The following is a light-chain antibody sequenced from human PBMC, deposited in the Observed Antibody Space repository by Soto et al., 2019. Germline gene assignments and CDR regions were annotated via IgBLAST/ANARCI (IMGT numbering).Light chain of an antibody. CDR1: SSDVGSYDY. CDR2: DVN. J-gene: IGLJ3*02. Sequence: QSALIQPPSVSGSPGQSVTISCTGTSSDVGSYDYVSWYQQNPGKAPKLMLYDVNKRPSGVPDRFSGSKSGNTASLTVSGLQAEDEADYYCSSYAGGNNWVFGGGTKVTVL. CDR3: SSYAGGNNWV. V-gene: IGLV2-8*01.